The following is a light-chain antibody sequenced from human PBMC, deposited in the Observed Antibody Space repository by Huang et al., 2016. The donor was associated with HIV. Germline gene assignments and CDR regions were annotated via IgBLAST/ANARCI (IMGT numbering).Light chain of an antibody. J-gene: IGKJ3*01. CDR2: DAS. CDR1: QSVGTN. CDR3: QHYDNWPPFT. V-gene: IGKV3-15*01. Sequence: EIVLTQSPATLSLFPGEGATLSCRASQSVGTNLAWYQQKPGQAPRLLMYDASTRATVVQARFRGSGSGTEFTLTITRLLSEDFAVYYCQHYDNWPPFTFGPGTRVDIK.